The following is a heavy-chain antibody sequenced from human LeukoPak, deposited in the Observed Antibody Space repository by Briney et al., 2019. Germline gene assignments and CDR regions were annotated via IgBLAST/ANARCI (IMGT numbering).Heavy chain of an antibody. D-gene: IGHD2-15*01. CDR3: AKDPIVVVVAAAFDY. V-gene: IGHV3-53*01. CDR1: GFTVSNNY. J-gene: IGHJ4*02. CDR2: IYTDGST. Sequence: GGSLRLSCAASGFTVSNNYMSWVRQSPGKGLEWVSVIYTDGSTYYADPVKGRFTISRDNSKNTVYLQMNSLRAEDTAVYYCAKDPIVVVVAAAFDYWGQGTLVTVSS.